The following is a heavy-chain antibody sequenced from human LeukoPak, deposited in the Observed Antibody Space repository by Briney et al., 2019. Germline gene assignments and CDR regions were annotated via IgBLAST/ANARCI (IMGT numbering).Heavy chain of an antibody. Sequence: ASVKVSCKASGYTFTSYAMNWVRQAPGQGLEWMGWINTNTGNPTYAQGFTGRFVLSLDTSVSTAYLQISSLKAEDTAVYYCARAAEELLYSYGTDYWGQGTLVTVSS. V-gene: IGHV7-4-1*02. CDR1: GYTFTSYA. CDR3: ARAAEELLYSYGTDY. CDR2: INTNTGNP. D-gene: IGHD5-18*01. J-gene: IGHJ4*02.